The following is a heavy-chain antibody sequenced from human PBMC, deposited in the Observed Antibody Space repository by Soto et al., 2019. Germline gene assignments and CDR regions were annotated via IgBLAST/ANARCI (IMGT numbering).Heavy chain of an antibody. Sequence: SVKVSCKASGGTFSSYTISWVRQAPGQGLEWMGRIIPILGIANYAQKFQGRVTITADKSTSTAYMELSSLRSEDTAVYYCARVDSSGYHLDYWGQGTLVTVSS. J-gene: IGHJ4*02. V-gene: IGHV1-69*02. CDR3: ARVDSSGYHLDY. CDR2: IIPILGIA. CDR1: GGTFSSYT. D-gene: IGHD3-22*01.